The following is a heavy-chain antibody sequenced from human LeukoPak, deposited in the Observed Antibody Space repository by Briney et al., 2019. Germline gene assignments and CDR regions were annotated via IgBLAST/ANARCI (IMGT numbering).Heavy chain of an antibody. CDR1: GGSISSYY. V-gene: IGHV4-59*01. J-gene: IGHJ3*02. CDR2: IYYSGST. Sequence: ALETLSLTCTVSGGSISSYYWSWVRQPPGKGLGWVGYIYYSGSTNYNPSLKSRVTISVDTSKNQFSLKLSSVTAADTAVYYCARDGPMTQSGAFDIWGQGTMVTVSS. D-gene: IGHD3-10*01. CDR3: ARDGPMTQSGAFDI.